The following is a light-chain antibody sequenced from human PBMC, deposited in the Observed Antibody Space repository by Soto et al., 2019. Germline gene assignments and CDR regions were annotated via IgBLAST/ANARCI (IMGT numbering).Light chain of an antibody. J-gene: IGKJ5*01. CDR1: QSLSSSY. CDR2: GAS. Sequence: EIVLTQSPGTQSLSPGERATLSCRASQSLSSSYLAWYQQKPGQAPRLLIYGASSRATGIPDRFSGSGSGTDFTLIITRLEPEDFAVFYCQQYGTSEIIFGQGTRLEIK. CDR3: QQYGTSEII. V-gene: IGKV3-20*01.